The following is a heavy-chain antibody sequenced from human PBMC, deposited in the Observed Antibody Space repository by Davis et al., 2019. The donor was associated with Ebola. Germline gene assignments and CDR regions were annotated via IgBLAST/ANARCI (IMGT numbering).Heavy chain of an antibody. CDR2: IKQDGSEK. Sequence: GGSLRLSCAASGFTFSSYWMSWVRQAPGKGLEWVANIKQDGSEKYYVDSVKGRFTISRDNAKNSLYLQMNSLRAEDTAVYYCASGSGSYYYYGMDVWGQGTTVTVSS. J-gene: IGHJ6*02. V-gene: IGHV3-7*01. CDR1: GFTFSSYW. D-gene: IGHD1-26*01. CDR3: ASGSGSYYYYGMDV.